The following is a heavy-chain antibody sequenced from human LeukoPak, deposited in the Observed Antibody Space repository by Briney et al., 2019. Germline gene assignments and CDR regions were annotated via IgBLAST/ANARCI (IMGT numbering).Heavy chain of an antibody. J-gene: IGHJ5*02. CDR1: AFTFSSYG. D-gene: IGHD4-17*01. CDR2: IRYDGSNK. Sequence: GGSLRLSCAASAFTFSSYGMHWVRQAPGKGLEWVAFIRYDGSNKYYADSVKGRFTISRDNSKNTLYLQMNSLRAEDTAVYYCAKDRYGDRNWFDPWGQGTLVTVSS. V-gene: IGHV3-30*02. CDR3: AKDRYGDRNWFDP.